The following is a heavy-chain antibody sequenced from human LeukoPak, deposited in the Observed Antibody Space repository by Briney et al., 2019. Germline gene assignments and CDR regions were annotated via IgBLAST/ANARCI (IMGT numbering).Heavy chain of an antibody. D-gene: IGHD3-16*01. Sequence: GGSLRLSCAASGFTFSSYAMHWVRQAPGKGLEYVSSISSNGGSTYYADSVKGRFTISRDNSKNTLYLQMGSLRVEDMAVYYCARDGTATFMITFGGPGRYFDYWGQGTLVTVSS. CDR2: ISSNGGST. V-gene: IGHV3-64*02. CDR1: GFTFSSYA. J-gene: IGHJ4*02. CDR3: ARDGTATFMITFGGPGRYFDY.